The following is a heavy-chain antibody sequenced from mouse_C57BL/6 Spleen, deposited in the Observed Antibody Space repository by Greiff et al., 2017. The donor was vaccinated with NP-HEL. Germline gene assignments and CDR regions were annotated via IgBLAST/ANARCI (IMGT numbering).Heavy chain of an antibody. J-gene: IGHJ1*03. D-gene: IGHD1-1*02. Sequence: EVQVVESGEGLVKPGGSLKLSCAASGFTFSSYAMSWVRQTPEKRLAWVAYISSGGDYIYYADTVKGRFTISRDNARNTLYLQMSSLKSEDTAMYYCTRAGGYGYFDVWGTGTTVTVSS. CDR3: TRAGGYGYFDV. CDR1: GFTFSSYA. CDR2: ISSGGDYI. V-gene: IGHV5-9-1*02.